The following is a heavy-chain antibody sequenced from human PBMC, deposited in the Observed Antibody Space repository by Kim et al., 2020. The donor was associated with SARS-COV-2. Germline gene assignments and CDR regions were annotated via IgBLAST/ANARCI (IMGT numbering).Heavy chain of an antibody. CDR1: GFTFSSYA. CDR2: ITDDGSNK. D-gene: IGHD3-22*01. CDR3: ASIYDSGRYYQAGYYYGLGL. V-gene: IGHV3-30-3*01. J-gene: IGHJ6*02. Sequence: GGSLRLSCAASGFTFSSYAMHWVRQAPGKGLEWVAVITDDGSNKYYADSVKGRFTISRDNSKNTLYLQMNSLRAEDTAVYYCASIYDSGRYYQAGYYYGLGLRGQGTTV.